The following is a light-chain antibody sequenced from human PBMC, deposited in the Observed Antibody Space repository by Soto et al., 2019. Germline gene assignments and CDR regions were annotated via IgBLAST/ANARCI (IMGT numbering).Light chain of an antibody. CDR2: GNS. CDR3: QSYDGSLSGWV. CDR1: SSNIGAGYD. V-gene: IGLV1-40*01. Sequence: SVLTQPPSVSGAPGQRVTISCTGSSSNIGAGYDVHWYPQLPGTAPKLLIYGNSNRPSGVPDRFSGSKSGTSASLAITGLQAEDEADYCCQSYDGSLSGWVFGGGTQLPVL. J-gene: IGLJ3*02.